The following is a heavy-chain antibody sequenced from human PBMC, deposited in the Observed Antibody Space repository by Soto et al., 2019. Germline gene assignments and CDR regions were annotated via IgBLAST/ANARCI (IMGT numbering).Heavy chain of an antibody. CDR3: ARAIVVGTLRYFQH. V-gene: IGHV4-31*11. CDR2: IYYSGST. Sequence: LSLTCAVSGGSISSYYWSWIRQHPGKGLEWIGYIYYSGSTYYNPSLKSRVTISVDTSKNQFSLKLSSVTAADTAVYYCARAIVVGTLRYFQHWGQGTLVTVS. CDR1: GGSISSYY. D-gene: IGHD3-22*01. J-gene: IGHJ1*01.